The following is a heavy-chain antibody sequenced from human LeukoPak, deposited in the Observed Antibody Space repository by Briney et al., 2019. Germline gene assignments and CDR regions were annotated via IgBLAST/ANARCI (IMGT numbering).Heavy chain of an antibody. Sequence: PSETLSLTCTVSGGSISSYYWSWIRQPPGKGLEWIGYIYYSGSTNYNPSLKSRVTISVDTSKNQFSLKLSSVTAADTAVYYCARVFTPGYCSSTSCQNYYYYYGMDVWGKGTTVTVPS. V-gene: IGHV4-59*01. CDR3: ARVFTPGYCSSTSCQNYYYYYGMDV. CDR1: GGSISSYY. D-gene: IGHD2-2*01. CDR2: IYYSGST. J-gene: IGHJ6*04.